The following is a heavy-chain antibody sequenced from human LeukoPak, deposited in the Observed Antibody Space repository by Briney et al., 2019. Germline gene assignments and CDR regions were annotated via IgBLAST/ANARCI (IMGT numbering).Heavy chain of an antibody. Sequence: SETLSLTCTVSGGSISNYYWSWIRQPPGKGLEWIGSIYYSGSTYYNPSLKSRVTISVDTSKNQFSLKLSSVTAADTAVYYCARRSYGSGAYYFDYWGQGTLVTVSS. CDR2: IYYSGST. CDR1: GGSISNYY. D-gene: IGHD3-10*01. J-gene: IGHJ4*02. V-gene: IGHV4-39*01. CDR3: ARRSYGSGAYYFDY.